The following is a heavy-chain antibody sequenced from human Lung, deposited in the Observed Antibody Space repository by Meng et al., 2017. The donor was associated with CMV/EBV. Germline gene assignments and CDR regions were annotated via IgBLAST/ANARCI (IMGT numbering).Heavy chain of an antibody. V-gene: IGHV3-21*01. D-gene: IGHD1-26*01. CDR3: ARDRGGSYDDDYYYYGMDV. CDR1: GFTVSSNY. Sequence: GESLKISCAASGFTVSSNYMSWVRQAPGKGLEWVSSISSSSSYIYYADSVKGRFTTSRDNAKNSLYLQMNSLRAEDTAVYYCARDRGGSYDDDYYYYGMDVWGQGXTVTVSS. J-gene: IGHJ6*02. CDR2: ISSSSSYI.